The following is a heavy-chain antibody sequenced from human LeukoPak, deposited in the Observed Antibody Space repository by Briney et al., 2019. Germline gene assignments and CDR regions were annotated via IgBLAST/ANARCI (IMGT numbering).Heavy chain of an antibody. CDR3: AKGLYNWNYFDY. V-gene: IGHV3-23*01. CDR2: ISGSGGST. D-gene: IGHD1-20*01. CDR1: GFTFSSYA. J-gene: IGHJ4*02. Sequence: GGSLRLSCAASGFTFSSYAMSWFRQAPGKGLEWVSAISGSGGSTYYADSVKGRFTISRDNSKNTLYLQMNSLRAEDTAVYYCAKGLYNWNYFDYWGQGTLVTVSS.